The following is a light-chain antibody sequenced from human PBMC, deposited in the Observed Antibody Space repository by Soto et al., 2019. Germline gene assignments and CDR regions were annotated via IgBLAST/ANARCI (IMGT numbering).Light chain of an antibody. CDR2: DVT. CDR3: CSYAGSYIYV. CDR1: SSDVGGYNY. V-gene: IGLV2-11*01. Sequence: QSVLTQPRPVSGSHGQSVTISCTGTSSDVGGYNYVSWYQQHPDKAPKVMIYDVTKRPSGVPDRFSGSKSGNTASLTISGLQAEDEADYYCCSYAGSYIYVFGTGTKVTVL. J-gene: IGLJ1*01.